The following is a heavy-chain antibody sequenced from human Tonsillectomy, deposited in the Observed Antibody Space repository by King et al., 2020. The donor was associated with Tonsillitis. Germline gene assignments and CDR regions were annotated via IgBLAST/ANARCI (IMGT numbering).Heavy chain of an antibody. V-gene: IGHV5-10-1*03. Sequence: VQLVESGAEVKKPGESLRISCKGSGYTFTSFWISWVRQMTGKGLEWMGRIDPSDSYTNYSPSFQGHVTISADKSISTAYLQWSSLKASDTAMYYCARHSGYFETAFDYWGQGTLVTVSS. CDR1: GYTFTSFW. CDR2: IDPSDSYT. CDR3: ARHSGYFETAFDY. J-gene: IGHJ4*02. D-gene: IGHD3-9*01.